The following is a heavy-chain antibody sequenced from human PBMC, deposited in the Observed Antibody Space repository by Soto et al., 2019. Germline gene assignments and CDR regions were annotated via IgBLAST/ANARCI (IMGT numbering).Heavy chain of an antibody. CDR2: INHSGST. V-gene: IGHV4-34*01. CDR1: GGSFRGYY. D-gene: IGHD3-10*01. Sequence: PAETLARTFAVYGGSFRGYYWSWIRQPPGKVLELIGEINHSGSTNYNPSLKSRVTISVDTSKNNFSLKLSSVTAADTAVYYCGKRGPPGDAYYVMYVWGHGTTVTVSS. J-gene: IGHJ6*02. CDR3: GKRGPPGDAYYVMYV.